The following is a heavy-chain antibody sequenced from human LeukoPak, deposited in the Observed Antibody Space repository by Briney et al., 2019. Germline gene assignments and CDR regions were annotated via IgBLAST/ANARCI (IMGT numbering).Heavy chain of an antibody. Sequence: PGGSLRLSCASSGFTFSSYYMGWVRQAPGKGLAWVANMKEDGSQKYYVDSVKGRFTISRDNADNSLYLQMNSLTVEDTAVYYCVRYRREGLYYFDYWGQGTLVTVSS. V-gene: IGHV3-7*01. CDR2: MKEDGSQK. CDR3: VRYRREGLYYFDY. CDR1: GFTFSSYY. J-gene: IGHJ4*02.